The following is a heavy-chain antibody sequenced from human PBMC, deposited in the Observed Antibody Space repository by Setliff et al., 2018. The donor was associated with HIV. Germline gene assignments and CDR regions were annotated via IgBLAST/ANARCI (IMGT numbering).Heavy chain of an antibody. CDR1: GGFISSGGYY. D-gene: IGHD3-3*01. CDR3: ARSTSYYNFWSGFYLSIANRFDS. V-gene: IGHV4-61*02. J-gene: IGHJ5*01. CDR2: IYTSGST. Sequence: PSETLSLTCTVSGGFISSGGYYWSWIRQPAGKGLEWIGRIYTSGSTNYNPSLKSRVTMSVDTSKNQFSLKLSSVTAADTAVYYCARSTSYYNFWSGFYLSIANRFDSWGQGILVTVSS.